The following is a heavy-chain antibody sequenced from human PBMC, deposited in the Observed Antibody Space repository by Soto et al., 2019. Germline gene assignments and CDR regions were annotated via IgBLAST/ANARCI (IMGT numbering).Heavy chain of an antibody. J-gene: IGHJ4*02. Sequence: ASVKVSCKASGYSFTSLDINWVRQTAGQGLEWMGWMQPSTGRTGYAQKFQGRVTMTRDTSINTAYMELTTLTSDDTAFYYCARGVSAGVDYWGQGALVTVSS. V-gene: IGHV1-8*01. D-gene: IGHD1-26*01. CDR3: ARGVSAGVDY. CDR2: MQPSTGRT. CDR1: GYSFTSLD.